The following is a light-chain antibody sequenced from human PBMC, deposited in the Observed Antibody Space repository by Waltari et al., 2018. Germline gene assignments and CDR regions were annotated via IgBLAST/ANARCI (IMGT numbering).Light chain of an antibody. CDR2: WAS. V-gene: IGKV4-1*01. CDR1: QSVLHSSNNKNY. Sequence: DIVMTQSPDSLAVSLGERAAINCKSRQSVLHSSNNKNYLAWFQQKPGQPPKLLIYWASTREAVIPDRISGSGSGADFTLTISSLHAEDVAVYYCQQYYSSPRTFGQGTKVEIK. J-gene: IGKJ1*01. CDR3: QQYYSSPRT.